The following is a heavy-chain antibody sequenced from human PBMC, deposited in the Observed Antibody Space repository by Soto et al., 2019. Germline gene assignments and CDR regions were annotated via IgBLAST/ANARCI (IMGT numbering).Heavy chain of an antibody. Sequence: GGSLRLSCAASGFTFSSYSMNWVRQAPGKGLEWVSSISSSSSYIYYADSVKGRFTISRDNAKNSLYLQMNSLRAEDTAVYYCARGESGSGWIVDYWGQGTLVTVSS. CDR3: ARGESGSGWIVDY. J-gene: IGHJ4*02. CDR1: GFTFSSYS. D-gene: IGHD6-19*01. CDR2: ISSSSSYI. V-gene: IGHV3-21*01.